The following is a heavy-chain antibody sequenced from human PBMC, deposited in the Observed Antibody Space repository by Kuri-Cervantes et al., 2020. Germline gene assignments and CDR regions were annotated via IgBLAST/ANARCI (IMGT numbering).Heavy chain of an antibody. CDR1: GGSFSGYY. D-gene: IGHD6-19*01. CDR2: INHSGST. CDR3: ARAQWLDY. J-gene: IGHJ4*02. Sequence: SETLSLTCAVYGGSFSGYYWSWIRQPPGKGLEWIGEINHSGSTNYNPSLKSRVTISVDTSKNQFSLKLSSVTAADTAVYYCARAQWLDYWGQGTLVTVSS. V-gene: IGHV4-34*01.